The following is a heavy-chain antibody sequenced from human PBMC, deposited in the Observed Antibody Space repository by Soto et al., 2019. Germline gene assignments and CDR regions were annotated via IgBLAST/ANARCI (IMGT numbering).Heavy chain of an antibody. Sequence: QVQLVESGGGVVQPGRSLRLSCAASGFTFSTSGMHWVRQAPGKGLEWVAVLWFDGSKRYYGDSVKGRFTISRDISENTVNLQKDRLRAEDTAGYYCARGPAKAISTLPLPDSWGQGTLVTVSS. CDR1: GFTFSTSG. D-gene: IGHD2-21*01. CDR3: ARGPAKAISTLPLPDS. J-gene: IGHJ4*02. V-gene: IGHV3-33*01. CDR2: LWFDGSKR.